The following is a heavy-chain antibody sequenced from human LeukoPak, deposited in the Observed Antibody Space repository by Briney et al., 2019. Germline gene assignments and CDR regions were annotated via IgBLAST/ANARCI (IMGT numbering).Heavy chain of an antibody. D-gene: IGHD6-19*01. CDR2: ISWNSGSI. CDR1: GFTFDDYA. CDR3: ATQSSGCPYH. J-gene: IGHJ5*02. V-gene: IGHV3-9*01. Sequence: PGGSLRLSCAASGFTFDDYAMHWVRQAPGKGLEWVSGISWNSGSIGYADSVKGRFTISRDNAKNSLYLQMNSLRAEDTAVYYCATQSSGCPYHWGQGTLVTVSS.